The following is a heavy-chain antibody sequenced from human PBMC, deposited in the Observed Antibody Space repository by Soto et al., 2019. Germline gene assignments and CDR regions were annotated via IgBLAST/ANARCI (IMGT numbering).Heavy chain of an antibody. D-gene: IGHD3-10*01. Sequence: EVQLVESGGDLVKPGGSLRLSCAASGFTFSDAWMHWVRQAPGKGLEWVGRIKSKTHGETTDYAAPVKGRFTISRDHSKNTVYLQMNSLKTEDTGVYYCTTGEGNYFDSWGPGTLVTASS. CDR2: IKSKTHGETT. CDR1: GFTFSDAW. V-gene: IGHV3-15*07. J-gene: IGHJ4*02. CDR3: TTGEGNYFDS.